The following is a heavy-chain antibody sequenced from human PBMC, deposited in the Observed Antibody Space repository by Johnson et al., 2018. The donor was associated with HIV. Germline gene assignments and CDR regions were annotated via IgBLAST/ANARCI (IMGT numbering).Heavy chain of an antibody. D-gene: IGHD3-16*01. CDR1: GFTFDDYG. V-gene: IGHV3-20*04. Sequence: VQLVESGGGVVRPGGSLRLSCAASGFTFDDYGMSWVRQAPGKGLEWVSGINWNGGNTGYGDSVKGRFTISRDNSKNTLYLQMNSLRAEDTAVYYCAKPMGGDDAFDIWGQGTTVTVSS. J-gene: IGHJ3*02. CDR2: INWNGGNT. CDR3: AKPMGGDDAFDI.